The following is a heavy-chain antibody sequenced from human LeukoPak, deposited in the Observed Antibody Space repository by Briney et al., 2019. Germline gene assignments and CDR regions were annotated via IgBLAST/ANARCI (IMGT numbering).Heavy chain of an antibody. J-gene: IGHJ6*02. CDR1: GFTFSNYN. CDR3: ARALWSGPVYYGMDV. V-gene: IGHV3-21*01. D-gene: IGHD3-10*01. CDR2: ISSTSSYI. Sequence: GGTLRLSCAASGFTFSNYNFYWVRQAPGKGLEWVSSISSTSSYIYYADSMKGRSTISRDNAKNSLYLQMNSLRAEDTAVYYCARALWSGPVYYGMDVWGQGTTVTVSS.